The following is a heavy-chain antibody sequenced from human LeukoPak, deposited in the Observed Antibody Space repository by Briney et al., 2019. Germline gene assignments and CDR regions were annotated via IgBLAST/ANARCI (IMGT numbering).Heavy chain of an antibody. D-gene: IGHD4-23*01. CDR3: ARTEDYGGNVEVDY. CDR1: GGSISSYY. Sequence: PSETLSLTCTVSGGSISSYYWSWIRQPPGKGLEWIGYIYYSGSTTYNPSLKSRVTISVDTSKNQFSLKLSSVTAADTAVYYCARTEDYGGNVEVDYWGQGTLVTVSS. J-gene: IGHJ4*02. V-gene: IGHV4-59*01. CDR2: IYYSGST.